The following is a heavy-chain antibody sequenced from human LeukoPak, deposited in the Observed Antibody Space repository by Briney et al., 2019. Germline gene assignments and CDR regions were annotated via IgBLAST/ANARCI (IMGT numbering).Heavy chain of an antibody. Sequence: PSETLSLTCTVSGGSISSSSYYWGWIRQPPGKGLEWIGSIYYSGSTYYNPSLKSRVTISVDTSKNQFSLKLSSVTAADTAVYYCARESPYYYDTSDYSGKADSWGQGTLVTVSS. D-gene: IGHD3-22*01. J-gene: IGHJ4*02. CDR3: ARESPYYYDTSDYSGKADS. V-gene: IGHV4-39*07. CDR1: GGSISSSSYY. CDR2: IYYSGST.